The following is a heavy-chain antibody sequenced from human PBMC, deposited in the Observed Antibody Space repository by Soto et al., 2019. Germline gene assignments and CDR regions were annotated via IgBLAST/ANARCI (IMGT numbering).Heavy chain of an antibody. Sequence: QGHLVQSGAEVKKPGASVKVSCKASGYTFTGYGISWVRQAPGQGLEWMGWISGYNGDANYAQKFQGRVTMTIDTSTTTVYMELRSLTSDDTAVYYCAKNGQPPYYYYGMEVWGQGTTVTVSS. CDR3: AKNGQPPYYYYGMEV. CDR1: GYTFTGYG. D-gene: IGHD2-8*01. CDR2: ISGYNGDA. J-gene: IGHJ6*02. V-gene: IGHV1-18*01.